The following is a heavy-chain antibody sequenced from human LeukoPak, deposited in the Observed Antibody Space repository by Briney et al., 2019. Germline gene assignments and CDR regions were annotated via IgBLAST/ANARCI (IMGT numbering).Heavy chain of an antibody. CDR2: MNPNSGNT. V-gene: IGHV1-8*03. J-gene: IGHJ6*03. CDR1: GYTFTSYD. CDR3: ARGNCGGDCGYYYYNYYMDV. D-gene: IGHD2-21*02. Sequence: ASVKVSCKASGYTFTSYDINWVRQATGQGLEWMGWMNPNSGNTGYAQKFHGRVTITRNTSISTAYMELSRRRSDDTAVYYCARGNCGGDCGYYYYNYYMDVWGKGTTVTVSS.